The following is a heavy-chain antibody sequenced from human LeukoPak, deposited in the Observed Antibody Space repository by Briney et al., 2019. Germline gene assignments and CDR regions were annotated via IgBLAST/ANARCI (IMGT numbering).Heavy chain of an antibody. D-gene: IGHD6-6*01. CDR3: ARYEVGSIAARFDY. J-gene: IGHJ4*02. CDR1: GYTFTGYY. V-gene: IGHV1-2*02. Sequence: ASVKVSCKASGYTFTGYYMHWVRQAPGQRLEWMGWINPNSGGTNYAQKFQGGVTMTRDTSISTAYMELSRLRSDDTAVYYCARYEVGSIAARFDYWGQGTLVTVPS. CDR2: INPNSGGT.